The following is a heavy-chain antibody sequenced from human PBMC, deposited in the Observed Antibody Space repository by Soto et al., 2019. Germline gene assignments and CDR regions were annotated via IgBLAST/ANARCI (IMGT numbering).Heavy chain of an antibody. D-gene: IGHD3-22*01. Sequence: GGSLRLSCAASGFTFSSYAMIWVRQAPGKGLEWVSAISGSGGSTYYADSVKGRFTISRDNSKNTLYLQMNSLRAEDTAVYYCARASYDSSGYPSPDFDYWGQGTLVTVPQ. V-gene: IGHV3-23*01. CDR1: GFTFSSYA. CDR3: ARASYDSSGYPSPDFDY. CDR2: ISGSGGST. J-gene: IGHJ4*02.